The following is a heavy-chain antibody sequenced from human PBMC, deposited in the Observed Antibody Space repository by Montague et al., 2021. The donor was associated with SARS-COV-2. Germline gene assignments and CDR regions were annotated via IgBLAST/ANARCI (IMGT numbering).Heavy chain of an antibody. Sequence: PALVKPTQTLTLTCTFSGFSLSTNGVGVGWIRQPPGKALEWLVLIYWDGDKRYSQSLMSRLTISWGTYKNQVVLTMTKMNPVDTATYSCASRREDATLITEWFDPWGQGTMVTVSS. D-gene: IGHD3-16*01. CDR2: IYWDGDK. CDR3: ASRREDATLITEWFDP. J-gene: IGHJ5*02. CDR1: GFSLSTNGVG. V-gene: IGHV2-5*02.